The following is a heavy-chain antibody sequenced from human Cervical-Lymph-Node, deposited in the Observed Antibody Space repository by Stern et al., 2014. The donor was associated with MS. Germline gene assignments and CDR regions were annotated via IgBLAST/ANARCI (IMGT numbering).Heavy chain of an antibody. V-gene: IGHV4-4*02. Sequence: QLQLQESGPGLVKPSGTLSLTCAVSGGSISSSNWWSWVRQPPGKGLALIGGIYHSGSTNYNPSLKHRVPITVNKSQNHFPLTLSSVTAADTAVYYCARQHGRYCSSTSCYDLDYWGQGTLVTVSS. CDR3: ARQHGRYCSSTSCYDLDY. J-gene: IGHJ4*02. CDR2: IYHSGST. CDR1: GGSISSSNW. D-gene: IGHD2-2*01.